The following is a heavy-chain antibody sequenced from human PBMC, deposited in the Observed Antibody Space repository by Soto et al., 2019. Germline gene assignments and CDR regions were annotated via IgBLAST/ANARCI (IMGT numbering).Heavy chain of an antibody. CDR1: GFTFSSYW. J-gene: IGHJ6*03. D-gene: IGHD6-13*01. V-gene: IGHV3-7*01. CDR3: ARDLSSSTWPDFYYYYCMDV. Sequence: EVQVVESGGGLVQPGGSLRLSCAASGFTFSSYWMTWVRQAPGKGLEWVANIKQDGSEKYYVDSVKGRFAISRDNAKNSLYLQMNSLRAEDTAVYYCARDLSSSTWPDFYYYYCMDVWAKGPRSPSP. CDR2: IKQDGSEK.